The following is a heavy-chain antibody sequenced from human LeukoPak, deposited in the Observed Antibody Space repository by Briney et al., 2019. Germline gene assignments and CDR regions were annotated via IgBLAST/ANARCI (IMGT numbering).Heavy chain of an antibody. CDR2: IYYSGST. CDR3: ARTYYDFWSGYYSDYYYYMDV. J-gene: IGHJ6*03. V-gene: IGHV4-59*01. Sequence: SETLSLTCTVSGGSISSYYWSWIRQPPGKGLEWIGYIYYSGSTNYNPSLKSRVTISVDTSKNQFSLKLSSVTAADTAVYYCARTYYDFWSGYYSDYYYYMDVWGKGTTVTVSS. D-gene: IGHD3-3*01. CDR1: GGSISSYY.